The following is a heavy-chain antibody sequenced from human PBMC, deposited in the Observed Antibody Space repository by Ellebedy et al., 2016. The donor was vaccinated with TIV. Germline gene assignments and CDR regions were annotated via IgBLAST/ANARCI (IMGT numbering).Heavy chain of an antibody. D-gene: IGHD1-14*01. CDR3: ARGRSGTYIHHAFDY. CDR2: FGVSGDSA. J-gene: IGHJ4*02. CDR1: GFTFSSYA. Sequence: GESLKISCAASGFTFSSYAMSWVRQAPGKGLEWVSGFGVSGDSAYYADSVKGRCTTSRDNSKNTLYLQLTSLRVEDTAIYYCARGRSGTYIHHAFDYWGQGTLVTVSS. V-gene: IGHV3-23*01.